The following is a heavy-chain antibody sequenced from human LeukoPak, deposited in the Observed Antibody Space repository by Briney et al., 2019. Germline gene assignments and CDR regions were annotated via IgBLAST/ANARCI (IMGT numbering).Heavy chain of an antibody. D-gene: IGHD3-10*01. Sequence: GGSLTLSCAASGFTVSSDYMTWVRQAPGKGLEWVSVIYSGGSTYYADSVKGRFTISRDNSRDTLYLQMNSLRAEDTAVYYCAKVPGDYSSSGRSGYWGQGTLVTVSS. CDR2: IYSGGST. CDR3: AKVPGDYSSSGRSGY. CDR1: GFTVSSDY. J-gene: IGHJ4*02. V-gene: IGHV3-66*01.